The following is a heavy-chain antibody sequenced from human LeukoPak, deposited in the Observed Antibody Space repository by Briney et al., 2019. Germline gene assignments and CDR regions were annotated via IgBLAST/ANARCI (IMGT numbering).Heavy chain of an antibody. Sequence: ASVKVSCKASGYTFTAYYMHWVRQAPGQGLEWMGWINPNSGGTSYAQKFQGRVTMTRDTSISTAYMELSRLRSDDTAVYYCARTMVRGVLGPYYFDYWGQGTLVTVSS. CDR1: GYTFTAYY. CDR2: INPNSGGT. CDR3: ARTMVRGVLGPYYFDY. J-gene: IGHJ4*02. V-gene: IGHV1-2*02. D-gene: IGHD3-10*01.